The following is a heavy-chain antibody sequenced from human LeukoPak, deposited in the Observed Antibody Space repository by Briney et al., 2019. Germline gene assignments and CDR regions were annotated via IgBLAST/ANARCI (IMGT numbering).Heavy chain of an antibody. Sequence: GGSLRLSCSASGFTYSAYWMHWVRQAPGKVLVWVSYVDNDGRGTAYVDSVKGRFTISRDNAKNTVYLQMNSLRVDDTAVYYCARDGSGSIDLDHWGQGTLVTVSS. CDR2: VDNDGRGT. CDR1: GFTYSAYW. CDR3: ARDGSGSIDLDH. V-gene: IGHV3-74*01. J-gene: IGHJ4*02. D-gene: IGHD3-3*01.